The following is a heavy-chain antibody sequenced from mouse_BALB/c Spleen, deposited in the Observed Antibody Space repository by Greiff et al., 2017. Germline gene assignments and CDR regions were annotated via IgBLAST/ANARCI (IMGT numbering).Heavy chain of an antibody. J-gene: IGHJ2*01. CDR1: GFSLTGYG. D-gene: IGHD3-2*01. CDR3: AREGQLGLLYFDY. V-gene: IGHV2-6-7*01. CDR2: IWGDGST. Sequence: VQLQQSGPGLVAPSQSLSITCTVSGFSLTGYGVNWVRQPPGKGLEWLGMIWGDGSTDYNSALKSRLSISKDNSKSQVFLKMNSLQTDDTARYYCAREGQLGLLYFDYWGQGTTLTVSS.